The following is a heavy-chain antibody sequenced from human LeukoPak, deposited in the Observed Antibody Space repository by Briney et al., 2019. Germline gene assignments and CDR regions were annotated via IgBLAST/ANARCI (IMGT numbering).Heavy chain of an antibody. J-gene: IGHJ4*02. CDR1: GFTFSVNS. CDR2: ISGSGGST. V-gene: IGHV3-23*01. D-gene: IGHD1-26*01. Sequence: TGGSLRLSCAASGFTFSVNSMNWVRQAPGKGLEWVSAISGSGGSTYYADSVKGRFTISRDNSKNTLYLQMNSLRAEDTAVYYCAKHIVGATQYYFDYWGQGTLVTVSS. CDR3: AKHIVGATQYYFDY.